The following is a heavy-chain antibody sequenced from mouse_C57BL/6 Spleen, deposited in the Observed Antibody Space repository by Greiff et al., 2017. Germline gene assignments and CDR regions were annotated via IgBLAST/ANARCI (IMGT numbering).Heavy chain of an antibody. Sequence: QVQLQQPGAELVMPGASVKLSCKASGYTFTSYWMHWVKQRPGQGLEWIGEIDPSDSYTNYNQKFKGKSTLTVDKSSSTAYMQLSSLTSEDSAVYYCARRGYDGGAYFDYWGQGTTLTVSS. J-gene: IGHJ2*01. CDR1: GYTFTSYW. V-gene: IGHV1-69*01. CDR3: ARRGYDGGAYFDY. CDR2: IDPSDSYT. D-gene: IGHD2-2*01.